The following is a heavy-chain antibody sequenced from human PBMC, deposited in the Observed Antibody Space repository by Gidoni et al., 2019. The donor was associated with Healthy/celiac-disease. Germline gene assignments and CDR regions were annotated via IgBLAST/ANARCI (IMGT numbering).Heavy chain of an antibody. CDR2: INPSGGST. Sequence: QVQLVQSGAEVKKPGASVKVSCKASGYTFTSYYMHWVRQAPGQGLEWMGIINPSGGSTSYAQKFQGRVTMTRDTSTSTVYMELSSLRSEDTAVYYCARAGPHKGYYYYYYGMDVWGQGTTVTVSS. J-gene: IGHJ6*02. CDR1: GYTFTSYY. CDR3: ARAGPHKGYYYYYYGMDV. V-gene: IGHV1-46*01.